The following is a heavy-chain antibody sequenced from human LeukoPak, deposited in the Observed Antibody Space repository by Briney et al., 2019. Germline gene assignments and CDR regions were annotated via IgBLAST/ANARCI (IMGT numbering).Heavy chain of an antibody. CDR2: ISGSGGST. V-gene: IGHV3-23*01. Sequence: GGSLRLSCAASGFTFSSYAMSWVRQAPGKGLEWVSAISGSGGSTYYADSVKGRFTISRDNSKNTLYLQTNSLRAEDTAVYYCAKSMVRGVITPDYWGQGTLVTVSS. J-gene: IGHJ4*02. CDR1: GFTFSSYA. CDR3: AKSMVRGVITPDY. D-gene: IGHD3-10*01.